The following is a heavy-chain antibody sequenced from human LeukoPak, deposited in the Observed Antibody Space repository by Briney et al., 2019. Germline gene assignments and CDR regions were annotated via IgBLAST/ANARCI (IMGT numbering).Heavy chain of an antibody. CDR2: TWYDGRNN. V-gene: IGHV3-33*08. CDR1: GFIFSSYG. CDR3: AREVAPLYFHYGMDV. D-gene: IGHD2-21*01. J-gene: IGHJ6*01. Sequence: AGGSLRLSCAASGFIFSSYGVHWVRQAPGKGLEWVAVTWYDGRNNYYAASVKGRFTISRDDSKTTVYLLMNSLRAEDTAVYYCAREVAPLYFHYGMDVWGEGTTVTVSS.